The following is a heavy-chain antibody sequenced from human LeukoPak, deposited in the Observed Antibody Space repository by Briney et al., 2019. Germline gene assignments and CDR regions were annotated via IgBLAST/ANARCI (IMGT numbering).Heavy chain of an antibody. D-gene: IGHD3-16*01. CDR2: INPNSGGT. Sequence: ASVKVSCKASGYTFTGYYMHWVRQPPAQGLEWMGWINPNSGGTNYAQKFQGRVTMTRDTSISTAYMELSRLRSDDTAVYYCARGASLSPVYGMDVWGQGTTVTVSS. CDR3: ARGASLSPVYGMDV. J-gene: IGHJ6*02. V-gene: IGHV1-2*02. CDR1: GYTFTGYY.